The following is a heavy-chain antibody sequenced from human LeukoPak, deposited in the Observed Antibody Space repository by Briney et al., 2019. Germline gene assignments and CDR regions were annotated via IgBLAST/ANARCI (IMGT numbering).Heavy chain of an antibody. D-gene: IGHD6-6*01. V-gene: IGHV4-38-2*01. CDR1: GYSISSDYH. CDR2: IHHSGTT. CDR3: AKPHSSSSHFYDC. Sequence: SETLSLTCAVSGYSISSDYHWGWIRHPPGKGLEWIGSIHHSGTTYYNPSLKSRVTISVDTSKNQFSLKLNSVTAADTAVYYCAKPHSSSSHFYDCWGQGTLVTVSS. J-gene: IGHJ4*02.